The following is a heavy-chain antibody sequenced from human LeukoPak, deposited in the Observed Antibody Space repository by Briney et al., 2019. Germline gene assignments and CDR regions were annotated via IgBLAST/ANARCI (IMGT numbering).Heavy chain of an antibody. CDR1: VGSFSGYY. D-gene: IGHD3-22*01. V-gene: IGHV4-34*01. CDR2: IYYSGST. J-gene: IGHJ3*02. CDR3: ASGYYDSSGYYYFAFDI. Sequence: SETLSLTCAVYVGSFSGYYWGWIRQPPGKGLEWIASIYYSGSTYYNPSLKSRVTISVDTSKNQFSLKLSSVTAADTAVYYCASGYYDSSGYYYFAFDIWGQGTMVTVSS.